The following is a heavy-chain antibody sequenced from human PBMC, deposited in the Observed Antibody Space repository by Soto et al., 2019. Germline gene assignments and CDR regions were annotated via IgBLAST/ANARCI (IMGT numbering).Heavy chain of an antibody. D-gene: IGHD3-22*01. CDR3: ARASYYYDSSGYYNYFDY. CDR1: GGTFSSYA. V-gene: IGHV1-69*13. J-gene: IGHJ4*02. Sequence: SVKVSCKASGGTFSSYAISWVRQAPGQGLEWMGGIIPIFGTANYAQKFQGRVTITADESTSTAYMELSSLRSEDTAVYYCARASYYYDSSGYYNYFDYWGQGTLVTVSS. CDR2: IIPIFGTA.